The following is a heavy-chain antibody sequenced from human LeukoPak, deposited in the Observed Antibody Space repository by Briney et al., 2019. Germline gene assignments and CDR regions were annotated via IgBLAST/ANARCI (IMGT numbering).Heavy chain of an antibody. D-gene: IGHD5-18*01. V-gene: IGHV1-2*02. CDR3: ARVLRGYSYGPYYYYMDV. Sequence: ASVKVSCKASGYTFTGYYMHWVRQASGQGLEWMGWINPNSGGTNYAQKFQGRVTMTRDTSISTAYMELSRLRSDDTAVYYCARVLRGYSYGPYYYYMDVWGKGTTVTVSS. CDR1: GYTFTGYY. CDR2: INPNSGGT. J-gene: IGHJ6*03.